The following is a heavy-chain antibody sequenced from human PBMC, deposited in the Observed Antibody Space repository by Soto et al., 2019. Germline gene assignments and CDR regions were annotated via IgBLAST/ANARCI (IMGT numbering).Heavy chain of an antibody. J-gene: IGHJ6*02. D-gene: IGHD5-18*01. V-gene: IGHV3-30*18. CDR2: ISYDGSNK. Sequence: QVQLVESGGGVVQPGRSLRLSCAASGFTFSSYGMHWVRQAPGKGLEWVAVISYDGSNKYYADSVKGRFTISRDNSKNTLYLQMNSLRAGDTAVYYCAKDTAMVTYYYYGMDVWGQGTTVTVSS. CDR1: GFTFSSYG. CDR3: AKDTAMVTYYYYGMDV.